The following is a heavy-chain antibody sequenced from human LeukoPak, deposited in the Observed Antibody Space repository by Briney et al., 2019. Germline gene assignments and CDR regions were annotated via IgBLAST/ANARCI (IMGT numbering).Heavy chain of an antibody. J-gene: IGHJ4*02. CDR3: ARDEYGSSWPYYFDY. D-gene: IGHD6-13*01. CDR1: GGSFSGYY. CDR2: INHSGST. V-gene: IGHV4-34*01. Sequence: SETLSLTCAVYGGSFSGYYWSWIRQPPGKGLEWIGEINHSGSTNYNPSLKSRVTISVDTSKNQFSLKLSSVTAADTAVYYCARDEYGSSWPYYFDYWGQGTLVTVSS.